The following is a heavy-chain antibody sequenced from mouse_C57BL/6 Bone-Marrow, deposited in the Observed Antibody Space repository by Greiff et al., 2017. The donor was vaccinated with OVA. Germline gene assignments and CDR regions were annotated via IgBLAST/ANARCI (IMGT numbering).Heavy chain of an antibody. Sequence: DVMLVESGGDLVKPGGSLKLSCAASGFTFSSYGMSWVRQTPDKRLEWVATISSGGSYTYYPDSVKGRFTISRDNAKNTLYLQMSSLKSEDTAMYYCARHVNWEEPWFAYWGQGTLVTVSA. V-gene: IGHV5-6*02. J-gene: IGHJ3*01. CDR1: GFTFSSYG. CDR3: ARHVNWEEPWFAY. CDR2: ISSGGSYT. D-gene: IGHD4-1*01.